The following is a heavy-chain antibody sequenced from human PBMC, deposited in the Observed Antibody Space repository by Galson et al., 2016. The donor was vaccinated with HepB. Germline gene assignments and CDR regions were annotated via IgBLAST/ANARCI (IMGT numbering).Heavy chain of an antibody. Sequence: SETLSLTCAVSGDSVTRYYWSWIRQPPGRGLEWIGYIYYSGNSNYNPSLKSRVTISVDTSKNQFSLNLSSVTAADTAVYFCASLTRASYVVTGHHHYFASGGQGALGTDSS. CDR1: GDSVTRYY. CDR3: ASLTRASYVVTGHHHYFAS. D-gene: IGHD3-9*01. V-gene: IGHV4-59*02. CDR2: IYYSGNS. J-gene: IGHJ4*02.